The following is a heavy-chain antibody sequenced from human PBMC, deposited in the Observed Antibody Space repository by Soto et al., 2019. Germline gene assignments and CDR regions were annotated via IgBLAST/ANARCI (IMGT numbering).Heavy chain of an antibody. CDR1: GFTFSSYS. V-gene: IGHV3-21*01. CDR2: ISSSSSYI. Sequence: PGGSLRLSCAASGFTFSSYSMNWVRQAPGKGLEWVSSISSSSSYIYYADSVKGRFTVSRDNAKNSLYLQMNSLRAEDTAVYYCATNWMGPFSRTRADVWGQGTTVT. CDR3: ATNWMGPFSRTRADV. J-gene: IGHJ6*02. D-gene: IGHD1-1*01.